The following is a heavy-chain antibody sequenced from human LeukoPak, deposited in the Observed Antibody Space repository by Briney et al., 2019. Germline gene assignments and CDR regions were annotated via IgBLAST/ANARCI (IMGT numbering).Heavy chain of an antibody. J-gene: IGHJ4*02. CDR1: GFTFSSYE. CDR2: ISSSGRMK. Sequence: GGSLRLSCAASGFTFSSYEMNWVRQAPGKGLEWVSYISSSGRMKYYADSVKGRFTISRDNAKNSLYLQMNSLRAEATAVYYCARGQYGSGSYYNVWGQGTLVTVSS. CDR3: ARGQYGSGSYYNV. D-gene: IGHD3-10*01. V-gene: IGHV3-48*03.